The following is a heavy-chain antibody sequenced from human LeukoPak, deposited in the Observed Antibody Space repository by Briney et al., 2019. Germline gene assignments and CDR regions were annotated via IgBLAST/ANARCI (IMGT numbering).Heavy chain of an antibody. V-gene: IGHV1-18*01. CDR1: GYTFTSYG. J-gene: IGHJ3*02. CDR3: ARVPEGDQLPFGGSHDAFDI. D-gene: IGHD2-2*01. Sequence: ASVKVSCKASGYTFTSYGISWVRQAPGQGLEWMGWISAYNGNTNYAQKLQGRVTMTTDTSTSTAYMELRSLRSDDTAVYYCARVPEGDQLPFGGSHDAFDIWGQGTMVTVSS. CDR2: ISAYNGNT.